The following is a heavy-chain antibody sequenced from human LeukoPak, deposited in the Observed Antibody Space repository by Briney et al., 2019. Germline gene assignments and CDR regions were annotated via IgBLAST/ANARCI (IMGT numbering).Heavy chain of an antibody. CDR1: GGTFGSYT. CDR3: ARALFYYDSSGYFFDY. V-gene: IGHV1-69*02. J-gene: IGHJ4*02. Sequence: SVKVSCKASGGTFGSYTISWVRQAPGQGLEWMGRIIPILGIANYAQKFQGRVTITADKSTSTAYMELSSLRSEDTAVYYCARALFYYDSSGYFFDYWGQGTLVTVSS. CDR2: IIPILGIA. D-gene: IGHD3-22*01.